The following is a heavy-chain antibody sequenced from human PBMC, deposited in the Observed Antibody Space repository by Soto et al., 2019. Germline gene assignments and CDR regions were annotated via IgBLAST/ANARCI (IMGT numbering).Heavy chain of an antibody. J-gene: IGHJ4*02. V-gene: IGHV5-51*01. D-gene: IGHD3-9*01. CDR2: MYPGDSDT. Sequence: PGESLKISCMTSGYSFTTYWVGWVRQMPGKGLEWMAIMYPGDSDTKYSPSFQGQVTISADKSTSIAYLQWSSLQASDTAMYYCARSPDYDILTRYYHFAYWGQGTLVTVSS. CDR1: GYSFTTYW. CDR3: ARSPDYDILTRYYHFAY.